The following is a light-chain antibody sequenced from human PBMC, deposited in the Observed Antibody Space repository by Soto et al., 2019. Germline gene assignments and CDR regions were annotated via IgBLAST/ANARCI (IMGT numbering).Light chain of an antibody. Sequence: DIQMTQSPSSLSASVVDRVIITCPSSQGISNYLAWYQQKPGKVPKLLIYAASTLQSGVPSRFSGSGSGTEFTLTISSLQSEDFAVYYCQQYNNWPSITGGQGTRREL. CDR3: QQYNNWPSIT. CDR1: QGISNY. CDR2: AAS. J-gene: IGKJ5*01. V-gene: IGKV1-27*01.